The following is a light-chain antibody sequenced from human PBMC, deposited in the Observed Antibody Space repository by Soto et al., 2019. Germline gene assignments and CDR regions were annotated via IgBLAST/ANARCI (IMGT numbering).Light chain of an antibody. CDR2: DVG. CDR3: CSYAGSYTWV. J-gene: IGLJ3*02. V-gene: IGLV2-11*01. Sequence: QSALTQPRSVSGSPGQSVTISCTGTSSDLGAYNFVSWYQQHPGKAPKVMIYDVGKRPSGVPDRFSGSKSGNTASLTISGLQAEDEADYYCCSYAGSYTWVFGGGTKVTVL. CDR1: SSDLGAYNF.